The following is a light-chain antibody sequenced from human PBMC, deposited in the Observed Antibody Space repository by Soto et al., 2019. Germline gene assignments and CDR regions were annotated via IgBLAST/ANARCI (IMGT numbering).Light chain of an antibody. J-gene: IGKJ1*01. Sequence: EIGLTQSPATLSLSPGERAPLSCRASQSVSIYLAWYQQKPGQAPRLLIYDASNRATGIPARFSGSGSGTDFTLTISSLEPEDFAVYYCQQRSNWLWTFGQGTKVEIK. CDR1: QSVSIY. CDR3: QQRSNWLWT. V-gene: IGKV3-11*01. CDR2: DAS.